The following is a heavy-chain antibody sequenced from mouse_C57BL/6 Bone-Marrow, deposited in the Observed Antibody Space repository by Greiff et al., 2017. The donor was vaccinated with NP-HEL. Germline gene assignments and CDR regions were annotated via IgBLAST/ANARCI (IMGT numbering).Heavy chain of an antibody. J-gene: IGHJ1*03. Sequence: QVQLQQPGAELVKPGASVKLSCKASGYTFTSYWMHWVKQRPGRGLEWIGRIDPNSGGTKYNEKFKSKATLTVDKPSSTAYMQLSSLTSEDSAVYYCARAEDLLCYGGEYFDVWGTGTTVTVSS. CDR3: ARAEDLLCYGGEYFDV. V-gene: IGHV1-72*01. D-gene: IGHD2-1*01. CDR2: IDPNSGGT. CDR1: GYTFTSYW.